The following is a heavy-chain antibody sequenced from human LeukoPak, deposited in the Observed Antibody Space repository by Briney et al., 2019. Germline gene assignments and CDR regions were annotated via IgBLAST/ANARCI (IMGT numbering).Heavy chain of an antibody. CDR1: GFTFPNYG. J-gene: IGHJ4*02. CDR3: ARDRDDGGFDY. Sequence: PGGSLRLSCVASGFTFPNYGMSWVRQAPEKGLEWVANIKQDGRVKQYVDSMKGRFTISRDNAKNSLYLQMNSLRAEDTAVYYCARDRDDGGFDYWGQGILVTVSS. CDR2: IKQDGRVK. D-gene: IGHD4-23*01. V-gene: IGHV3-7*01.